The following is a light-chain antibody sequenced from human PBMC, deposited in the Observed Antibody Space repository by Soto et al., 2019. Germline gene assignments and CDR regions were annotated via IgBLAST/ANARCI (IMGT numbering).Light chain of an antibody. CDR1: SSDVGGYNY. J-gene: IGLJ1*01. Sequence: QSVLTQPASVSGSPGQSITISCTGTSSDVGGYNYVSWYQQYPGKAPKLMIYDVSSRPSGVSNRFYGSKSGNTASLKISGLQAEDEADYYCSPYTNGGTSVFGTGTKGTVL. CDR2: DVS. CDR3: SPYTNGGTSV. V-gene: IGLV2-14*01.